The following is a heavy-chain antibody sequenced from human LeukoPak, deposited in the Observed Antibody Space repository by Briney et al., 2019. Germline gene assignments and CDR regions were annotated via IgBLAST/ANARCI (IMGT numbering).Heavy chain of an antibody. CDR3: ARGDGLRYFDWLGY. V-gene: IGHV3-48*01. CDR2: ISSSSSTI. Sequence: GGSLRLSCAASGFTFSSYSMNWVRQAPGKGLEWVSYISSSSSTIYYADSVKGRFTTSRDNAKNSLYLQMNSLRAEDTAVYYCARGDGLRYFDWLGYWGQGTLVTVSS. D-gene: IGHD3-9*01. J-gene: IGHJ4*02. CDR1: GFTFSSYS.